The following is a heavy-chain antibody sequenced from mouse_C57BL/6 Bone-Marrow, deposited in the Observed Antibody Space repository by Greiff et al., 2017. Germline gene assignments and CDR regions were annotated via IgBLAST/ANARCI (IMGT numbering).Heavy chain of an antibody. CDR2: ISRGSSTI. CDR3: ALDYDYHGYFDV. J-gene: IGHJ1*03. V-gene: IGHV5-17*01. D-gene: IGHD2-4*01. CDR1: GFTFSDYG. Sequence: EVKLVESGGGLVKPGGSLKLSCAASGFTFSDYGMHWVRQAPEKGLEWVAYISRGSSTIYYADTVKGRFTISRDNAKNTLFLQMTSLRSEDTAMYYCALDYDYHGYFDVWGTGTTVTVSS.